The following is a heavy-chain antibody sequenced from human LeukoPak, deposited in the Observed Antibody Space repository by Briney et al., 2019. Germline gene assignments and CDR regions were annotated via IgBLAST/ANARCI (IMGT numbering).Heavy chain of an antibody. CDR1: GDSVSSNSVA. Sequence: SQTLSLTCAIFGDSVSSNSVAWNWLRQSPSRGLEWLGRAYRGSSYYAPSMKNRITINPDTSKNQFSLQLNSVTPEDTAVYYCARGQYSAFDIWGQGSMVTVS. CDR3: ARGQYSAFDI. D-gene: IGHD2/OR15-2a*01. CDR2: AYRGSS. V-gene: IGHV6-1*01. J-gene: IGHJ3*02.